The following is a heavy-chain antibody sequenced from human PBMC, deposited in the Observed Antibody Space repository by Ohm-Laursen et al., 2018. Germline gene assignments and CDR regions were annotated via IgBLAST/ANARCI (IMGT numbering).Heavy chain of an antibody. J-gene: IGHJ3*02. CDR3: ARSQYYYGSGSLDFDAFDI. V-gene: IGHV4-31*03. CDR2: IYYSGST. CDR1: GGSISSGGYY. D-gene: IGHD3-10*01. Sequence: SQTLSLTCPVSGGSISSGGYYWSWIRQHPGKGLEWIGYIYYSGSTYYNPSLKSRVTISVDTSKNQFSLKLSSVTAADTAVYYCARSQYYYGSGSLDFDAFDIWGQGTMVTVSS.